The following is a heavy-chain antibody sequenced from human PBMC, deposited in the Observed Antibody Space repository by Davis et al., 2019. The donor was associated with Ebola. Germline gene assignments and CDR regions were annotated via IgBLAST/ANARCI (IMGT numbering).Heavy chain of an antibody. CDR2: ISGSGGST. CDR1: GFTFSSYA. D-gene: IGHD3-22*01. V-gene: IGHV3-23*01. CDR3: AKSQYYYDSGAWAHPGADY. J-gene: IGHJ4*02. Sequence: PGGSLRLSCAASGFTFSSYAMSWVRQAPGKGLEWVSGISGSGGSTYYADSVKGRFNISRDNSKNTLYLQMNSLRAEDTAVYYCAKSQYYYDSGAWAHPGADYWGQGTLVTVSS.